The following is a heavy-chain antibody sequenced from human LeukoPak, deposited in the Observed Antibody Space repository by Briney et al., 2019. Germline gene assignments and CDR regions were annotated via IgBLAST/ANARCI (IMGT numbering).Heavy chain of an antibody. CDR3: ARSSGYYRDAFDI. CDR2: IYYSGST. Sequence: SETLSLTCTVSGGSISSYYWSWIRQPPGKGLEWIGYIYYSGSTNYNPSLKSRVTISVDTSKNQFSLKLSSVTAADTAVYSCARSSGYYRDAFDIWGQGIMVTVSS. V-gene: IGHV4-59*01. CDR1: GGSISSYY. D-gene: IGHD3-22*01. J-gene: IGHJ3*02.